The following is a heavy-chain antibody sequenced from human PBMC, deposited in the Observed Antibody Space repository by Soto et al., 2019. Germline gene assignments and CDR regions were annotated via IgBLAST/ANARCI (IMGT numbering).Heavy chain of an antibody. V-gene: IGHV1-69*13. J-gene: IGHJ4*02. CDR1: RVTFNSCS. Sequence: PVKLSSKAPRVTFNSCSISSLRQAPEQGLEWMGGIIPIFGTANYAQKFQGRVTITADESTSTAYMELSSLRSEDTAVYYCARDGPEDVDTAMVGGFDYWGQGTLVTVSS. D-gene: IGHD5-18*01. CDR3: ARDGPEDVDTAMVGGFDY. CDR2: IIPIFGTA.